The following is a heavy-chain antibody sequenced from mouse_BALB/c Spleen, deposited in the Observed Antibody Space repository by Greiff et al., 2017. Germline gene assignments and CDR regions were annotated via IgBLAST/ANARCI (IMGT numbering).Heavy chain of an antibody. J-gene: IGHJ3*01. CDR1: GFTFSDYY. V-gene: IGHV5-4*02. CDR2: ISDGGSYT. D-gene: IGHD2-3*01. Sequence: EVQRVESGGGLVKPGGSLKLSCAASGFTFSDYYMYWVRQTPEKRLDWVATISDGGSYTYYPDSVKGRFTIARDNAKNNLYLQMSSLKSEDTAMYYCAREGGGYDSAGFAYWGQGTLVTVSA. CDR3: AREGGGYDSAGFAY.